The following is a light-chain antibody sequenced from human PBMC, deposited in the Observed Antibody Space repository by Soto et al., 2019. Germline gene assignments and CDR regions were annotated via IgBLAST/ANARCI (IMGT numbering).Light chain of an antibody. CDR3: QQYSDHWT. CDR1: RSIINW. J-gene: IGKJ1*01. Sequence: STLSASVGDRVTITCRASRSIINWLAWYQQKSGKGPKLLIYKASNLQTGVPSRFSGSGYGTEFTLTISSLQPDDVATYYCQQYSDHWTFGQGTKVDIK. CDR2: KAS. V-gene: IGKV1-5*03.